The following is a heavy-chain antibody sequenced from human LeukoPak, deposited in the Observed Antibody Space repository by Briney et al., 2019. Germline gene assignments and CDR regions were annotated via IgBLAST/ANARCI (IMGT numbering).Heavy chain of an antibody. CDR1: GFTFSSYA. Sequence: GGSLRLSCAASGFTFSSYAMHWVRQAPGKGLEWVAVISYDGSNKYYADSVKGRFTISRDNSKNTLYLQMNSLRAEDTAVYYCAKAGTYDILTGYPRNFDYWGQGTLVTVSS. CDR2: ISYDGSNK. CDR3: AKAGTYDILTGYPRNFDY. D-gene: IGHD3-9*01. J-gene: IGHJ4*02. V-gene: IGHV3-30-3*01.